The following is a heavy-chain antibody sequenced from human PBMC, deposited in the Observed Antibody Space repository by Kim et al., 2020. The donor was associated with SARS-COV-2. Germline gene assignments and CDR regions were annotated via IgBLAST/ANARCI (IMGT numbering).Heavy chain of an antibody. J-gene: IGHJ4*02. CDR3: ARDFTVVTPATG. V-gene: IGHV3-21*04. CDR2: ISSSSSYI. D-gene: IGHD2-21*02. Sequence: GGSLRLSCAASGFTFSSYSMNWVRQAPGKGLEWVSSISSSSSYIYYADSVKGRFTISRDNAKNSLYLQMNSLRAEDTAVYYCARDFTVVTPATGWGQGTLVTVSS. CDR1: GFTFSSYS.